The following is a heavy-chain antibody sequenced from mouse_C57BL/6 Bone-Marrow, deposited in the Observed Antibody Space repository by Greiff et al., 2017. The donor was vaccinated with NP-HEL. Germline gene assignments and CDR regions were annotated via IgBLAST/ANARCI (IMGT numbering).Heavy chain of an antibody. CDR3: ARRIYSWFAY. CDR1: GYTFTSYG. CDR2: IYPRSGNT. J-gene: IGHJ3*01. D-gene: IGHD2-1*01. V-gene: IGHV1-81*01. Sequence: VKLVESGAELARPGASVKLSCKASGYTFTSYGISWVKQRTGQGLEWIGEIYPRSGNTYYNEKFKGKATLTADKSSSTAYMELRSLTSEDSAVYVCARRIYSWFAYWGQGTLVTVSA.